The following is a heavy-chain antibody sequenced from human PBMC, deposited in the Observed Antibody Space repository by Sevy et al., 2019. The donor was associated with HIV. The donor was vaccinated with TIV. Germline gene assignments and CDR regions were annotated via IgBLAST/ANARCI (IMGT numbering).Heavy chain of an antibody. CDR3: ARTGRQYCSGGSCYSWFDP. Sequence: GGSLRLSCAASGFTFSSYSMNWVRQAPGKGLEWVSSISSSSSYIYYADSVKGRFTISRDNAKNSLYLQMNSLIAEDTAVYYCARTGRQYCSGGSCYSWFDPWGQGTLVTVSS. D-gene: IGHD2-15*01. CDR2: ISSSSSYI. CDR1: GFTFSSYS. V-gene: IGHV3-21*01. J-gene: IGHJ5*02.